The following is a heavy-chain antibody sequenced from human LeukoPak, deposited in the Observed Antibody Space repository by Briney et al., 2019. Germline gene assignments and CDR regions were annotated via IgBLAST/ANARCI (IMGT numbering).Heavy chain of an antibody. CDR1: AFTFSSYA. CDR2: ISGTGTNT. J-gene: IGHJ4*02. V-gene: IGHV3-23*01. D-gene: IGHD6-13*01. Sequence: GGSLRLSCAASAFTFSSYAMSWVRQAPGKGLEWVSGISGTGTNTYYADSVKGRLTISRDNSKNTLYLQMNSLRAEDTAVYYCAKKFSSSWYGHFDYWGQGTLVTVSS. CDR3: AKKFSSSWYGHFDY.